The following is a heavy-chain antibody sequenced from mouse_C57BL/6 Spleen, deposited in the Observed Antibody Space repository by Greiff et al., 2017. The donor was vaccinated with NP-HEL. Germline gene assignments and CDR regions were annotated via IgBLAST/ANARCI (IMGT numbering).Heavy chain of an antibody. Sequence: QVHVKQSGAELARPGASVKLSCKASGYTFTSYGISWVKQRTGQGLEWIGEIYPRSGNTYYNEKFKGKATLTADKSSSTAYMELRSLTSEDSAVYFCAGYGNYYAMDYWGQGTSVTVSS. V-gene: IGHV1-81*01. J-gene: IGHJ4*01. CDR3: AGYGNYYAMDY. D-gene: IGHD2-1*01. CDR1: GYTFTSYG. CDR2: IYPRSGNT.